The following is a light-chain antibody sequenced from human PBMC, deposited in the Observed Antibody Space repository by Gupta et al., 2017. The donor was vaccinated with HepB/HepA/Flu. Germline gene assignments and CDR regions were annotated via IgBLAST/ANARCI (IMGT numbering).Light chain of an antibody. Sequence: SSELTQSPSASVSPGHTATITCSGDNLGNKYVSWYQQRPGQAPLLVMYQNNKRPSEIPERCSGSNSVNTATLTIRTTQTMDEADYYCQTWDSATYYVFGPGTKVTVL. CDR3: QTWDSATYYV. CDR1: NLGNKY. CDR2: QNN. J-gene: IGLJ1*01. V-gene: IGLV3-1*01.